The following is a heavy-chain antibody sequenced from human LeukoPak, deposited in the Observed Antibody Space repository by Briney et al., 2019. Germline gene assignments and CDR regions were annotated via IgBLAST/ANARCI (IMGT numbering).Heavy chain of an antibody. Sequence: GGSLRLSCAASGFTFSSYSMNWVRQAPGKGLEWVSSISSSSSYIYYADSVKGRFTISRDNAKNSLYLQMNSLRTEDTAVYYCARDVTGVGYFDYWGQGTLVTVSS. D-gene: IGHD1-26*01. J-gene: IGHJ4*02. CDR2: ISSSSSYI. CDR1: GFTFSSYS. V-gene: IGHV3-21*01. CDR3: ARDVTGVGYFDY.